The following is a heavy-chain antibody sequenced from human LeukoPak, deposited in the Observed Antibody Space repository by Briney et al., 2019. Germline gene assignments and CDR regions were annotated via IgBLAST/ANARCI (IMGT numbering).Heavy chain of an antibody. J-gene: IGHJ4*02. V-gene: IGHV4-39*01. Sequence: SETLSLTCTVSGGSISSSGYYWGWIRQPPGKGLEWIGSIYYSGSTYYNPSLKSRATISVDTSKNQFPLKLSSVTAADTAAYYCARAYSSSWYYFDYWGQGTLVTVSS. CDR3: ARAYSSSWYYFDY. CDR2: IYYSGST. CDR1: GGSISSSGYY. D-gene: IGHD6-13*01.